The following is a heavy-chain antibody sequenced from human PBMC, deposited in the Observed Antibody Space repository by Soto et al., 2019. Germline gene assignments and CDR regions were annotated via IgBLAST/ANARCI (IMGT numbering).Heavy chain of an antibody. V-gene: IGHV4-34*01. D-gene: IGHD2-2*01. CDR2: INHSGST. Sequence: SETLSLTCAVYGGSFNGYYWSWIRQPPGRGLEWIGEINHSGSTYYNPSLKSRVTMSVDTSKNQFSLKLSSVTAADTAVYYCARLHGYCISTSCYGYYGMDVWGQGTTVTVSS. CDR1: GGSFNGYY. CDR3: ARLHGYCISTSCYGYYGMDV. J-gene: IGHJ6*02.